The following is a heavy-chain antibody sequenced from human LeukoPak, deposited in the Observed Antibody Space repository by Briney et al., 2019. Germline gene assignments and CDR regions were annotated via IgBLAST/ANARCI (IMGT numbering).Heavy chain of an antibody. J-gene: IGHJ6*03. CDR2: INPNSGGT. D-gene: IGHD6-19*01. V-gene: IGHV1-2*02. Sequence: ASVKVSCKASGYTFTGYYMHWVRQAPGQGLEWMGWINPNSGGTNYAQKFQGRVTMTRDTSISTAYMELSSLRSEDTAVYYCARGAAVAGTNYYYYMDVWGKGTTVTISS. CDR1: GYTFTGYY. CDR3: ARGAAVAGTNYYYYMDV.